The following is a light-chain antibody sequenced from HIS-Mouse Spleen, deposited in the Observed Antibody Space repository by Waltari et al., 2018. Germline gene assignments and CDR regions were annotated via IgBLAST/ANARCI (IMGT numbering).Light chain of an antibody. J-gene: IGLJ2*01. V-gene: IGLV3-10*01. CDR3: YSTDSSGNHRV. CDR2: EDS. CDR1: ALPKKD. Sequence: SYELTQPPSVSVSPGQTARITCSGDALPKKDAYWNQQKSGQAPVLVIYEDSKRPSGIPGGFSGSSSGTMATLTISGAQVEDESDYYCYSTDSSGNHRVFGGGTKLTVL.